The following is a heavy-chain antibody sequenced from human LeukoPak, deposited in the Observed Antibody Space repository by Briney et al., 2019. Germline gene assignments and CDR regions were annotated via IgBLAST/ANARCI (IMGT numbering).Heavy chain of an antibody. D-gene: IGHD3-10*01. CDR3: AKSNGYGLVDI. CDR1: GGSISSYY. Sequence: SETLSLTCTVFGGSISSYYWSWIRQPPGKGLEWIGHIYYSGSTYYSPSLRSRVTISLDTSRNQFSLKLNSVTAADTAVYYCAKSNGYGLVDIWGQGTMVTVSS. J-gene: IGHJ3*02. CDR2: IYYSGST. V-gene: IGHV4-59*12.